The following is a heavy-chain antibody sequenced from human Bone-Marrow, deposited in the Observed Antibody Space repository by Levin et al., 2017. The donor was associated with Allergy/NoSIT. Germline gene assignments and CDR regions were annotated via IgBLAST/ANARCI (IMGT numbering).Heavy chain of an antibody. CDR1: GFSFSNYA. CDR2: ISLSSRKI. V-gene: IGHV3-48*01. Sequence: ASVKVSCSGSGFSFSNYAMNWVRQAPGKGLEWISYISLSSRKIDYADSVQGRFTISRDNAKNSLYLQMSSLRVEDTAIYYCARDPSAGSNLYAYMDGWGRGTTVIVSS. D-gene: IGHD2-15*01. CDR3: ARDPSAGSNLYAYMDG. J-gene: IGHJ6*03.